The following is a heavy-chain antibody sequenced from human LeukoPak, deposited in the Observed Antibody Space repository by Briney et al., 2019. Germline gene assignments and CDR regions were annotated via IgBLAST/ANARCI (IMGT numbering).Heavy chain of an antibody. V-gene: IGHV4-59*02. CDR1: GGSVRSYH. CDR2: IHNSGGT. CDR3: VRDWAGFNFDI. D-gene: IGHD3-16*01. J-gene: IGHJ3*02. Sequence: LETLSLTCTVSGGSVRSYHWRWIRQSTGEGLEWIAYIHNSGGTRYNPSLQSRVTISVDTSKNQFSLKLRSVTAADTAVYYCVRDWAGFNFDIWGQGTMVTVSS.